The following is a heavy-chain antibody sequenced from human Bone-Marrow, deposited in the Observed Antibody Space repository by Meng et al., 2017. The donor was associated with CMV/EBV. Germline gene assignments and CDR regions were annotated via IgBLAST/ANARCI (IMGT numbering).Heavy chain of an antibody. V-gene: IGHV1-2*02. D-gene: IGHD6-19*01. CDR2: INPNRGGT. J-gene: IGHJ4*02. CDR3: AREVSGYGSGWPRRYFDY. CDR1: YTFTGYY. Sequence: YTFTGYYMHWVRQAPGQGLEGMGWINPNRGGTNYAKKFQGRVTMTRDTSISTAYMELSRLRSDDTAVYYCAREVSGYGSGWPRRYFDYWGQGTLVTVSS.